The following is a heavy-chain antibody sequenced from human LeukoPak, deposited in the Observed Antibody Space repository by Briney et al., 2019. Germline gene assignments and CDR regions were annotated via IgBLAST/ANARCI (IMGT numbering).Heavy chain of an antibody. CDR1: GGSISSYY. D-gene: IGHD6-13*01. V-gene: IGHV4-59*01. J-gene: IGHJ6*03. CDR2: IYYSGST. CDR3: ARGVRGSSWVGYYYYYMDV. Sequence: SETLSLTCTVSGGSISSYYWSWIRQPPGKGLEWIGYIYYSGSTNYNPSLKSRVTISVDTSKNQFSLKLSSVTAADTAVYYCARGVRGSSWVGYYYYYMDVWGKGTTVTVSS.